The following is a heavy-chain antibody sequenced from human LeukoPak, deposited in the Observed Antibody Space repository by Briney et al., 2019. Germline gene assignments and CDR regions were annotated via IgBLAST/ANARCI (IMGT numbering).Heavy chain of an antibody. V-gene: IGHV3-7*04. CDR2: IKQDGSEK. D-gene: IGHD3-22*01. CDR1: GFTFSSYW. J-gene: IGHJ6*02. Sequence: GGSLRLSCAASGFTFSSYWMSWVRQAPGKGLEWVANIKQDGSEKYYVDSVKGRFTISRDNAKNSLYLQMNSLRAEDTAVYYCARGTPYYYDSSGGMDVWGQGTTVTVSS. CDR3: ARGTPYYYDSSGGMDV.